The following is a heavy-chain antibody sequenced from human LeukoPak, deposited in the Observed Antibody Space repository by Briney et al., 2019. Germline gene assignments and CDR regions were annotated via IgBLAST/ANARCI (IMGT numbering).Heavy chain of an antibody. CDR3: AKDGGSGATRPIDF. J-gene: IGHJ4*02. Sequence: GGSLRLSCAASGFTFGDYTMHWVRQAPGKGLEWVSLISWDGVSTYYADSVKGRFTISRDNSKNSLYLQLNSLRTEDTAFYYCAKDGGSGATRPIDFWGQGTLVTVSS. CDR1: GFTFGDYT. CDR2: ISWDGVST. D-gene: IGHD1-26*01. V-gene: IGHV3-43*01.